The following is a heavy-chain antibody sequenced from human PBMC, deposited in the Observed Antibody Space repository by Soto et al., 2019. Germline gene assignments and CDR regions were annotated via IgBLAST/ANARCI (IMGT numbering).Heavy chain of an antibody. CDR1: GYTFTSYG. J-gene: IGHJ6*02. CDR3: ARDLPTMDV. Sequence: QVQLVQSGAEVKKPGASVKVSCKASGYTFTSYGISWVRQAPGQGLEWMGWIRAYNGNTNYAQKRQGRVTMTTDTPTSTAYMELRSRRSADTAVYYCARDLPTMDVWGQGTTVTVSS. V-gene: IGHV1-18*01. CDR2: IRAYNGNT.